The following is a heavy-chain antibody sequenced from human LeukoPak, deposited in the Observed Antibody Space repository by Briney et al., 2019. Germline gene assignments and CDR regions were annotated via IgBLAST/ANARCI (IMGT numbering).Heavy chain of an antibody. D-gene: IGHD5-24*01. CDR2: INPNSGDT. J-gene: IGHJ4*02. CDR3: ARDLRDGYNSLFDY. V-gene: IGHV1-2*02. CDR1: GYTFTGSY. Sequence: ASVKVSCKASGYTFTGSYMHWVRQAPGQGLEWMGWINPNSGDTNYAEKFQGGVTMTRDTSISTAYMDLSRLRSDDTAVYYCARDLRDGYNSLFDYWGQGTLVTVSS.